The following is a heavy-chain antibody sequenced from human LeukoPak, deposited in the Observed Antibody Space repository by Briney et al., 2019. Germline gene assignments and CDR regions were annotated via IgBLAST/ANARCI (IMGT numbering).Heavy chain of an antibody. D-gene: IGHD1-26*01. CDR1: GFTFSDYY. CDR3: ARGGVGAPSWFDP. V-gene: IGHV3-11*01. J-gene: IGHJ5*02. CDR2: ISGSGSDI. Sequence: PGGSLRLYCVVSGFTFSDYYMSWIRQAPGKGLEWVSYISGSGSDIYYADSVRGRFTISRDNAKNSLYLQMNSLRAEDTAVYYCARGGVGAPSWFDPWGQGTLVTVSS.